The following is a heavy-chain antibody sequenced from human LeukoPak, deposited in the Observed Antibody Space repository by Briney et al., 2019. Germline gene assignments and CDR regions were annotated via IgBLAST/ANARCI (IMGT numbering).Heavy chain of an antibody. CDR1: GFTFSSYA. J-gene: IGHJ4*02. CDR3: ARAPYYGPSYY. CDR2: ISYDGGNK. V-gene: IGHV3-30-3*01. D-gene: IGHD3-10*01. Sequence: SGGSLRLSCAASGFTFSSYAMHWVRQAPGKGLEWVAVISYDGGNKYYADSVKGRFTISRDNSKNTLYLHMNSLRAEDTAVYYCARAPYYGPSYYWGQGTLVTVSS.